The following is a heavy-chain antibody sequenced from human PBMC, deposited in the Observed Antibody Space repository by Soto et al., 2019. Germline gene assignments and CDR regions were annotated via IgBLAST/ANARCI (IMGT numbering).Heavy chain of an antibody. CDR3: ALKTDSSGYYYYGMDV. Sequence: SVKVSCKASGGTFSSYAISWVRQAPGQGLEWMGGIIPIFGTANYAQKFQGRVTITADESTSTAYMELSSLRSEDTAVYYCALKTDSSGYYYYGMDVWGQGTTVTISS. CDR2: IIPIFGTA. J-gene: IGHJ6*02. V-gene: IGHV1-69*13. D-gene: IGHD3-22*01. CDR1: GGTFSSYA.